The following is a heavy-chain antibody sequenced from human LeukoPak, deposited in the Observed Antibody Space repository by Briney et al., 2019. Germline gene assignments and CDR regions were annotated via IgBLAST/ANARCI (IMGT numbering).Heavy chain of an antibody. CDR3: AKQGRGLAAAYFDF. CDR1: GFTFSSYG. CDR2: ISGSGGFT. Sequence: GGSLRLSCAASGFTFSSYGMSWVRQAPGKGLEWVSAISGSGGFTYYADSVKGRFTISRDNSKNTLYLQMNSLRAEDTAVYYCAKQGRGLAAAYFDFWGQGTLVTVSS. J-gene: IGHJ4*02. D-gene: IGHD6-13*01. V-gene: IGHV3-23*01.